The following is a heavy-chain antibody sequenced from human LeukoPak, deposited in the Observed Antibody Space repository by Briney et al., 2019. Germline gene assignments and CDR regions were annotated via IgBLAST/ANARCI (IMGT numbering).Heavy chain of an antibody. CDR2: ISSDGSDK. Sequence: GGSLRLSCAASGFTFSPHAMHWVRQAPGKGLKWVAVISSDGSDKYYADSVQGRFTISRDNSKNTLYLQMNSLRPEDTAVYYCARGRSGYWSGSYFRRGGFDYWGQGTLVTVSS. J-gene: IGHJ4*02. CDR3: ARGRSGYWSGSYFRRGGFDY. V-gene: IGHV3-30-3*01. D-gene: IGHD1-26*01. CDR1: GFTFSPHA.